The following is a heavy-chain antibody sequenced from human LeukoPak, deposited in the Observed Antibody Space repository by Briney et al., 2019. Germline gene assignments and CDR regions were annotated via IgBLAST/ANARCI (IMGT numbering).Heavy chain of an antibody. V-gene: IGHV1-2*06. CDR1: GYTFTGYY. D-gene: IGHD3-22*01. Sequence: ASVKVSCKASGYTFTGYYMHWVRQAPGQGLEWMGRINPNSGGTNYAQKFQGRVTMTRDTSISTAYMELSRLRSDDTAVYYCARDQGLLDYYDSSGYLGDWFDPWGQGTLVTVSS. CDR3: ARDQGLLDYYDSSGYLGDWFDP. CDR2: INPNSGGT. J-gene: IGHJ5*02.